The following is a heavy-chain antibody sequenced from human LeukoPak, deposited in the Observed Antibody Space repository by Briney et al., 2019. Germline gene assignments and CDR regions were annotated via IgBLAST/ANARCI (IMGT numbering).Heavy chain of an antibody. V-gene: IGHV3-30*18. CDR1: GFTFISFG. CDR2: ISYDGSNK. J-gene: IGHJ4*02. Sequence: PGGSLRLSCAASGFTFISFGMHWVRQAPGKGLKWVALISYDGSNKYYADSVKGRFTISRDNSKNTLYLQMNSLRAEDAAVYYCAKDWDPGYYDSSGSYPDYWGQGTLVTVSS. D-gene: IGHD3-22*01. CDR3: AKDWDPGYYDSSGSYPDY.